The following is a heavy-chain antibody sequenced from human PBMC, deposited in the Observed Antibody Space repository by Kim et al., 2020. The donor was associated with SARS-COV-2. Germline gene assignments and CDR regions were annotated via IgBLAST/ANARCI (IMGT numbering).Heavy chain of an antibody. V-gene: IGHV4-59*01. Sequence: SETLSLTCTVSGGSISSYYWSWIRQPPGKGLEWIGYIYYSGSTNYNPSLKSRVTISVDTSKNQFSLKLSSVTAADTAVYYCARGMAGRRYIFDYWGQGILVTVSS. CDR2: IYYSGST. D-gene: IGHD2-2*02. CDR3: ARGMAGRRYIFDY. J-gene: IGHJ4*02. CDR1: GGSISSYY.